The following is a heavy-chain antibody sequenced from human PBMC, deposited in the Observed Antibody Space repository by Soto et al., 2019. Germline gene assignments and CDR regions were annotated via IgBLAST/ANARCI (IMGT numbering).Heavy chain of an antibody. CDR1: GGSFSGYY. V-gene: IGHV4-34*01. Sequence: QVQLQQWGAGLLKPSETLSLTCAVYGGSFSGYYWSWIRQPPGKGLEWIGEINHSGSTNYNPSLTRRVTISVDTSKNQFYLKLSSVTAADTAVYYCARARGFYGSGKGVYDYWGQGTLVTVSS. CDR3: ARARGFYGSGKGVYDY. CDR2: INHSGST. J-gene: IGHJ4*02. D-gene: IGHD3-10*01.